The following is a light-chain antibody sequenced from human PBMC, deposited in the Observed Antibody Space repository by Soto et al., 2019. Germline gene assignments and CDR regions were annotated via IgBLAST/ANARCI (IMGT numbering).Light chain of an antibody. V-gene: IGLV1-40*01. CDR2: GNN. CDR3: QAYDTRLRAWV. Sequence: QSVLTQPPSASGAPGQRVTISCTGSSSNIGAGYDAHWYHQVPGTSPKYLISGNNDRPSGVPDRFSGSKSGTSASLAITGLQAEDEGDYYCQAYDTRLRAWVFGGGTKLTVL. J-gene: IGLJ3*02. CDR1: SSNIGAGYD.